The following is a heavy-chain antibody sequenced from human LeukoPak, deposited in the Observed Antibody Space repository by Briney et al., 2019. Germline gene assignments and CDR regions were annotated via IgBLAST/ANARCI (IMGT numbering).Heavy chain of an antibody. V-gene: IGHV3-21*01. CDR1: GFTFSSYS. D-gene: IGHD2-2*01. CDR3: ARTDLIVVVPAATQQEHYYYGMDV. CDR2: ISSSSSYI. J-gene: IGHJ6*02. Sequence: GGSLRLSCAASGFTFSSYSMNWVRQAPGKGLEWVSSISSSSSYIYYADSVKGRFTISRDNAKNSPYLQMNSLRAEDTAVYYCARTDLIVVVPAATQQEHYYYGMDVWGQGTTVTVSS.